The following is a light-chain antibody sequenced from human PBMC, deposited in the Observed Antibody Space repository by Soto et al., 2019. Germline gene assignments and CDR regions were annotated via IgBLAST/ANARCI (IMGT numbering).Light chain of an antibody. Sequence: QAVVTQPPSASGTPGQRVTISCSGSSSNIGSNTVNWYQQLPGTAPKLLIYNNNQRPSGVPDRFSGSKSGTSASLAISGLQSEYEADYYCAAWDDSLNGLVFGTGTKLTVL. V-gene: IGLV1-44*01. J-gene: IGLJ1*01. CDR1: SSNIGSNT. CDR3: AAWDDSLNGLV. CDR2: NNN.